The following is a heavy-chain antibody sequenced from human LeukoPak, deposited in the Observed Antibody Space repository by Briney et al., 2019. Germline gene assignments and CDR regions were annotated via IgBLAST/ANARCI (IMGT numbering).Heavy chain of an antibody. CDR2: IKQDGSEI. J-gene: IGHJ3*02. Sequence: GGSLRLSCAASRFSFSTSWMSWVRQAPGKGLEWVATIKQDGSEIYFVDSVEGRFSISRDNAKNSVCLQMNSLRTEDTAIYYCARGHNGFDIWGQGTMVTVSS. CDR1: RFSFSTSW. D-gene: IGHD1-1*01. CDR3: ARGHNGFDI. V-gene: IGHV3-7*03.